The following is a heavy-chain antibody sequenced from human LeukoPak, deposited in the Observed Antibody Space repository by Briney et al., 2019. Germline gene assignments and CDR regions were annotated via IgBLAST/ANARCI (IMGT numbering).Heavy chain of an antibody. CDR3: AKDKGRTMVRGSFDY. V-gene: IGHV3-23*01. Sequence: GGSLRLSCAASGFTFSSYAMSWVRQAPGKGLEWVTAISGSGGSTYYADSVKGRFTISRDNSKNTLYLQMNSLRAEDTAVYYCAKDKGRTMVRGSFDYWGQGTLVTVSS. CDR1: GFTFSSYA. CDR2: ISGSGGST. D-gene: IGHD3-10*01. J-gene: IGHJ4*02.